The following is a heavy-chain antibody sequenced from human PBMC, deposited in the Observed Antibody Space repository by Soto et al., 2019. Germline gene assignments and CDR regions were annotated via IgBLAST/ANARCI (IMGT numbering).Heavy chain of an antibody. V-gene: IGHV4-31*03. J-gene: IGHJ4*02. Sequence: SETLSLTCTVSGGSFSSGNYYWRWIRQHPGKGLEWIGYIYYSGSTYYNPSLKSRVTISLDTSKNQFSLNLSSVTAADTAVYYWAREPRSSGDLVDWGQGTPVTVSS. CDR3: AREPRSSGDLVD. D-gene: IGHD3-22*01. CDR1: GGSFSSGNYY. CDR2: IYYSGST.